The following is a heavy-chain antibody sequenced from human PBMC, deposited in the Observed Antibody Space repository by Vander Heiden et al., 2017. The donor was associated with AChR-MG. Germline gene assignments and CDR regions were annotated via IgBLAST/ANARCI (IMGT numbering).Heavy chain of an antibody. CDR2: IITIFGTA. J-gene: IGHJ1*01. CDR3: ATRIDGYNLVMEYFKH. CDR1: GGPCSLYA. V-gene: IGHV1-69*01. Sequence: QWQLVRAWAEVENPGAPGKVPCKASGGPCSLYAIRWVRQAPGQGLEWMGGIITIFGTANYAQKFQGRVTITADESTSTAYMGLSSLRSEDTAVYYCATRIDGYNLVMEYFKHWGQGTLVTVSS. D-gene: IGHD5-12*01.